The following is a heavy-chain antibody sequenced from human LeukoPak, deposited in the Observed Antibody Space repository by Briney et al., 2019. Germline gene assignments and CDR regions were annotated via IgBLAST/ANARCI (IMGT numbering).Heavy chain of an antibody. Sequence: SQTLSLTCTVSGGSISSSSYYWGWIRQPPGKGLEWIGSIYYSGSTYYNPSLKSRVTISVDTSKNQFSPKLSSVTAADTAVYYCARLWDSGWSRDYWGQGTLVTVSS. V-gene: IGHV4-39*01. CDR2: IYYSGST. CDR1: GGSISSSSYY. D-gene: IGHD6-19*01. CDR3: ARLWDSGWSRDY. J-gene: IGHJ4*02.